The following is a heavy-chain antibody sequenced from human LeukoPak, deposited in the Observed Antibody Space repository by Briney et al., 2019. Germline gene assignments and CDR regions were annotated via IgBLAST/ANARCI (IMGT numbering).Heavy chain of an antibody. CDR2: IYPGDSDT. J-gene: IGHJ6*02. CDR1: GYSFTSYW. D-gene: IGHD4-23*01. V-gene: IGHV5-51*01. CDR3: ARWSDYGGNSNYYGMDV. Sequence: GESLKISCKGSGYSFTSYWIGWVRQMPGKGLEWMGIIYPGDSDTRYSPSFQGQVTISADKSISTAYLQWSSLKASDTAMYYCARWSDYGGNSNYYGMDVWGQGTTVTVSS.